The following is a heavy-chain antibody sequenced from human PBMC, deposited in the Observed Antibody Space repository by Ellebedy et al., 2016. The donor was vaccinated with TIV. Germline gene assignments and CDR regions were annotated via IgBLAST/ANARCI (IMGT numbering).Heavy chain of an antibody. CDR3: ARASYYYGMDV. V-gene: IGHV3-7*04. CDR1: GFPFRSYW. J-gene: IGHJ6*02. CDR2: IKEGGSEK. Sequence: GESLKISCAASGFPFRSYWMSWVRQAPGKGLEWVANIKEGGSEKFYGDSVKGRFTISRDDAKNSLYLQMNSLRAEDAAVYFCARASYYYGMDVWGQGTTVTVSS.